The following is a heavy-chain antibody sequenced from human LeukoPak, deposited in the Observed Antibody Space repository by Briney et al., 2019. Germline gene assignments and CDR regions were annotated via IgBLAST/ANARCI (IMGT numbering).Heavy chain of an antibody. Sequence: AAVEFSYKAAGSAFTSYGISWGRAAPGQGVGWRGWISAYNGNTNSAQMLQGRVTMTTDTSTSTAYMELRSLRSDDTAVYYCARDPSYGDYGRGDAFDIWGQGTMVTVSS. CDR2: ISAYNGNT. CDR1: GSAFTSYG. V-gene: IGHV1-18*01. D-gene: IGHD4-17*01. CDR3: ARDPSYGDYGRGDAFDI. J-gene: IGHJ3*02.